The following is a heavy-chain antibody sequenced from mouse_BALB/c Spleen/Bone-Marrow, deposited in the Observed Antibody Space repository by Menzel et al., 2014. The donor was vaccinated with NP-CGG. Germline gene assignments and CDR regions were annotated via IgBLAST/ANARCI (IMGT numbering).Heavy chain of an antibody. CDR3: AREKYGNYYAMDY. CDR1: GFSLTGFG. D-gene: IGHD2-10*02. J-gene: IGHJ4*01. CDR2: IWGDGTT. Sequence: VQGVESGPGLVSPSQSLSIPCTVSGFSLTGFGIDWICQPPGKGLEWLGMIWGDGTTDYKSALKSRLSINKDNSKSQVFLKMNSLQAGDTARYYCAREKYGNYYAMDYWGQGTSVTVSS. V-gene: IGHV2-6-7*01.